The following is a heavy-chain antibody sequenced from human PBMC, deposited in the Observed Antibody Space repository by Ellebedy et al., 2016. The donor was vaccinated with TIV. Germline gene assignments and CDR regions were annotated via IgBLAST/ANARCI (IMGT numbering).Heavy chain of an antibody. Sequence: SETLSLTCTVSGGSISGLDWWRWVRQAPGKGLEWIGGIYHSGSTDYNPSLKSRVTISVDKSKNQVSLKLKSVSAADTAVYYCARHSGSFNPWGQGSLVIVSS. D-gene: IGHD3-10*01. J-gene: IGHJ5*02. V-gene: IGHV4-4*02. CDR2: IYHSGST. CDR3: ARHSGSFNP. CDR1: GGSISGLDW.